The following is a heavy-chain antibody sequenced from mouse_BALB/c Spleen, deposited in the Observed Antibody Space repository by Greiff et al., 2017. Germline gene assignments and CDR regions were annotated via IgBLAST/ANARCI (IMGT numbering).Heavy chain of an antibody. CDR2: ISYDGSN. J-gene: IGHJ1*01. D-gene: IGHD2-3*01. Sequence: EVQLQQSGPGLVKPSQSLSLTCSVTGYSITSVYYWNWIRQFPGNTLEWMGYISYDGSNNYNPSLKNRISITRDTSKNQFFLKLNSVTTEDTATYYCALHIYDGYFDVWGAGTTVTVSS. CDR3: ALHIYDGYFDV. CDR1: GYSITSVYY. V-gene: IGHV3-6*02.